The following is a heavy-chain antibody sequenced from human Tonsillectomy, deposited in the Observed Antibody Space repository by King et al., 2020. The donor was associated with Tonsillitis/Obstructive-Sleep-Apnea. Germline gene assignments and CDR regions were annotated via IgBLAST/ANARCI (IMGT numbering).Heavy chain of an antibody. D-gene: IGHD6-19*01. V-gene: IGHV5-51*01. J-gene: IGHJ4*02. CDR1: GYNFATYW. CDR2: ISPNDSKP. CDR3: ARRMGSGWSFDF. Sequence: VQLVQSGAEVKNPGESLKISCKCSGYNFATYWIAWVRQMPGKGLEWMVSISPNDSKPRYSPSFQGQVIISANKSISTAYLQWSSLRASDTAMYYCARRMGSGWSFDFWGQGTLVTVSS.